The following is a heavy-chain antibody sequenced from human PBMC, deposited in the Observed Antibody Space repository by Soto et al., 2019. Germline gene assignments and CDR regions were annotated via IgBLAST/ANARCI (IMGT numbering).Heavy chain of an antibody. CDR1: GYTFTSHD. J-gene: IGHJ5*02. D-gene: IGHD2-2*01. Sequence: QVQLVQSGAEVKKPGASVKVSCKASGYTFTSHDINWMRQATGQGLEWMGWMNPHSGHTNYARKFQGRVTMTRDTSISTAYMELTSLRAEDTAVYYCASDMSTTWGQGTLVTVSS. CDR3: ASDMSTT. CDR2: MNPHSGHT. V-gene: IGHV1-8*01.